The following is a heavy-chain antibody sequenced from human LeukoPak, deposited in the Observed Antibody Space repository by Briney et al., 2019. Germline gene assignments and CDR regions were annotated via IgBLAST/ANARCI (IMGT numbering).Heavy chain of an antibody. CDR1: GYGFTRYY. J-gene: IGHJ6*03. CDR3: ARTTVNNSPLYYYYYMDV. V-gene: IGHV1-8*03. Sequence: GASVKVSCKASGYGFTRYYINWVRQATGQGLEWMGWMDPNSGNTGYAQKFVDRLTITRNTSISTAYMELSSLRSEDTAVYYCARTTVNNSPLYYYYYMDVWGKGTTVTVSS. D-gene: IGHD4-17*01. CDR2: MDPNSGNT.